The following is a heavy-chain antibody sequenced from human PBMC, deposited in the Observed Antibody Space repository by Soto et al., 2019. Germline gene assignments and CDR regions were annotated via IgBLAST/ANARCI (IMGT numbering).Heavy chain of an antibody. CDR1: GGSISSYY. Sequence: PSETLSLTCTVSGGSISSYYWSWIRQPPGKGLEWIGYIYYSGSTNYNPSLKSRVTISVDTSKNQFSLKLSSVTAADTAVYYCARDRTPSPHNWFDPWGQGTLVTVSS. CDR2: IYYSGST. J-gene: IGHJ5*02. D-gene: IGHD6-6*01. V-gene: IGHV4-59*13. CDR3: ARDRTPSPHNWFDP.